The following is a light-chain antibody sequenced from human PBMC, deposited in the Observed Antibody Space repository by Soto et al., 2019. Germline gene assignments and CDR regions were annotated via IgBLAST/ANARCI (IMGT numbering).Light chain of an antibody. CDR2: DVS. Sequence: DIQMTQSPSTLSASVGDSVTITCRASQSVNKWLAWYQQRAGRVPRLLIFDVSNLESGVPSRFSGSGSGTEFTLTIRSLQPDDFATYYCQHYNSYSEAFGQGTKVDIK. CDR3: QHYNSYSEA. J-gene: IGKJ1*01. V-gene: IGKV1-5*01. CDR1: QSVNKW.